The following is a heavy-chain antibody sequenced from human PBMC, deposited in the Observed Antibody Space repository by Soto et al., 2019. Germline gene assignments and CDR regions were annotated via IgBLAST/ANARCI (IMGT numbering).Heavy chain of an antibody. CDR2: IYNSGTT. Sequence: PSETLSLTCTVSGGSITRGGYYWSWIRQHPGKGLEWIGYIYNSGTTYYNPSLKSRVTISVDTSKNQFSLKLTSVAAADTAVYYCAREAIAASVNWFDPWGQGTLVTVSS. D-gene: IGHD6-13*01. CDR3: AREAIAASVNWFDP. CDR1: GGSITRGGYY. V-gene: IGHV4-31*03. J-gene: IGHJ5*02.